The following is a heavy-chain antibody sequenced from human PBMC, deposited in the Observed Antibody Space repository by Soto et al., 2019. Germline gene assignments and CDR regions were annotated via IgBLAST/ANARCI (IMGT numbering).Heavy chain of an antibody. CDR3: AKFGGKSLGPAALDY. CDR1: GFTFSSYA. CDR2: ISGSGGST. J-gene: IGHJ4*02. D-gene: IGHD2-2*01. Sequence: GGSLRLSCAASGFTFSSYAMSWVRQAPGKGLEWVSAISGSGGSTYYADSVKGRFTISRDNSKNTLYLQMNSPRAEDTAVYYCAKFGGKSLGPAALDYWGQGTLVTDSS. V-gene: IGHV3-23*01.